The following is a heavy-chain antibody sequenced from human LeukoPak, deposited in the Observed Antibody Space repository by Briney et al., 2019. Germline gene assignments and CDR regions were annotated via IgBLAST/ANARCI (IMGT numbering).Heavy chain of an antibody. Sequence: GGSLRLSCAASGFTIRNYWMSWVRQAPGKGLEWVANIKQDGSEKYYVDSVKGRFTISRDNAKNSLYLQMNSLRAEDTAVYYCAKVRTSSGYCFDYWGQGTLVTVSS. CDR2: IKQDGSEK. J-gene: IGHJ4*02. D-gene: IGHD3-22*01. CDR3: AKVRTSSGYCFDY. V-gene: IGHV3-7*01. CDR1: GFTIRNYW.